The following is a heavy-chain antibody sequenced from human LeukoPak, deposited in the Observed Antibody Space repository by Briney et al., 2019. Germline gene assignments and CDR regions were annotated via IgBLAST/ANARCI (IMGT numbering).Heavy chain of an antibody. Sequence: GRSLRLSCAPSAFTFSSYAMHWVRQAPGKGLEWVAVISYDGSNKYYADSVKGRFTISRDNSKNTLYLQMNSLRAEDTAVYYCVFQADDGIRDFDWSYGMDVWGQGTTVTVSS. V-gene: IGHV3-30-3*01. CDR3: VFQADDGIRDFDWSYGMDV. D-gene: IGHD3-9*01. J-gene: IGHJ6*02. CDR1: AFTFSSYA. CDR2: ISYDGSNK.